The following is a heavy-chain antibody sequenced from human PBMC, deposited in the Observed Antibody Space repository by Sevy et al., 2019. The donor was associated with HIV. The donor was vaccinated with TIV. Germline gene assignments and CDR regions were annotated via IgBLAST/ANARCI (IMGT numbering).Heavy chain of an antibody. Sequence: AGSLRLSCAGSGFTFSNYWMSWVRQAPGKGLEWVANIKRDGSEKYYVASVKGRFTISRDNAKTSLYLQMNSLRVEDTAVYYCARDCSSASCLWGMDVWGQGTMVTVSS. CDR1: GFTFSNYW. CDR3: ARDCSSASCLWGMDV. D-gene: IGHD2-2*01. V-gene: IGHV3-7*03. J-gene: IGHJ6*02. CDR2: IKRDGSEK.